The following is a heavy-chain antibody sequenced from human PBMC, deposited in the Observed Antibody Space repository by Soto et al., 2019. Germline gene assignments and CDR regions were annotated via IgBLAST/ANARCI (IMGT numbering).Heavy chain of an antibody. J-gene: IGHJ4*02. D-gene: IGHD3-10*01. CDR3: AKVLWFGELLLTPFDY. CDR1: GFTFNMYW. CDR2: INDDGTFT. V-gene: IGHV3-74*01. Sequence: GGSLRLSCTASGFTFNMYWMHWVRQVAGKGLVWVSRINDDGTFTDYADSVKGRFTISRDNSKDTLYLQMNSLRAEDTAVYYCAKVLWFGELLLTPFDYWGQGTLVTVSS.